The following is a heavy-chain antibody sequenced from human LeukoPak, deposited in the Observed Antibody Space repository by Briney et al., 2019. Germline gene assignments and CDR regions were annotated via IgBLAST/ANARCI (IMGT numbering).Heavy chain of an antibody. D-gene: IGHD4-17*01. Sequence: PGGSLRLSCAASRFTSSTYAMHWVRQTPGKGLEWVALISYDGSNKYYADFVKGRFTISRDNAKNTLSLQMNSLRAEDTAVYYCAKQPVTTLPYAEYFQHWGQGTLVTVSS. CDR2: ISYDGSNK. V-gene: IGHV3-30*04. CDR1: RFTSSTYA. J-gene: IGHJ1*01. CDR3: AKQPVTTLPYAEYFQH.